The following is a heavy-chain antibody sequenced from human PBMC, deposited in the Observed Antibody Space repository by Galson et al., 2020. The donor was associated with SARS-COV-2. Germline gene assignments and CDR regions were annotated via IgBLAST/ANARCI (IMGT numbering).Heavy chain of an antibody. J-gene: IGHJ3*01. Sequence: SVKVSCKASGGTFSSFTISWVRQAPGQGPEWMGKIIPIFDTANYAQKFQGRVTITADESTSTANMELSSLRSEDTAVYYCAFPTRYSGNGGGGFDVWGQGTVVTVSS. CDR3: AFPTRYSGNGGGGFDV. D-gene: IGHD5-12*01. CDR2: IIPIFDTA. V-gene: IGHV1-69*13. CDR1: GGTFSSFT.